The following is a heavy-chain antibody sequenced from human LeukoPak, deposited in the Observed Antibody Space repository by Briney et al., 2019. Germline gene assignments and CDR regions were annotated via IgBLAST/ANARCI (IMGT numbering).Heavy chain of an antibody. CDR3: ARATYYYDSSGYYVGLGFDY. J-gene: IGHJ4*02. D-gene: IGHD3-22*01. CDR2: ISSSRSAI. V-gene: IGHV3-48*02. Sequence: GGSLRLSCAASGFTFSTYNMNWVRQAPGKGLEWVSYISSSRSAIYYADSVKGRFTISRDKAKNSLYLQMNSLRDEDTAVYYCARATYYYDSSGYYVGLGFDYWGQGTLVTVSS. CDR1: GFTFSTYN.